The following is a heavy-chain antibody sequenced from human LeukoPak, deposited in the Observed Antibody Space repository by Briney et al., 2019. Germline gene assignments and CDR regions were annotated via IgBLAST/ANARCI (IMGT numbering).Heavy chain of an antibody. CDR2: IHTSGNT. D-gene: IGHD3-10*01. CDR1: GGPNSSVSYY. Sequence: SQTLSLTGTVSGGPNSSVSYYWSWIRQPPGKVLEWIRRIHTSGNTNYSPSLKSPVTISVDTSKNQFSLKLSSVTAPDTAVYYCARDNFYYGATPWGQGTLVTVSS. CDR3: ARDNFYYGATP. J-gene: IGHJ5*02. V-gene: IGHV4-61*02.